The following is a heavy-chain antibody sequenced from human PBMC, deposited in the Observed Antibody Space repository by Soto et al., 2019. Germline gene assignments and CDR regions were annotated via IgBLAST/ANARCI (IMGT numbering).Heavy chain of an antibody. CDR1: SASIITEQR. Sequence: QMQLQESGPGLVKPSETLSLTCAVSSASIITEQRWTWVRQPPGKGLEWIGEIHHSGSTNNNPSLRSRVTMSADKSKNQFPLNLNSVTAADTALYCCARSFGWYAIDHWGQGTLVIVSS. V-gene: IGHV4-4*01. CDR3: ARSFGWYAIDH. J-gene: IGHJ4*02. CDR2: IHHSGST. D-gene: IGHD6-19*01.